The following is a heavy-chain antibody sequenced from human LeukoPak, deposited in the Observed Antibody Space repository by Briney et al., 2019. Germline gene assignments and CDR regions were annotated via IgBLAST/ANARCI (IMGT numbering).Heavy chain of an antibody. CDR3: ARLRDGSGYLSLFYYYMDV. V-gene: IGHV4-39*01. J-gene: IGHJ6*03. Sequence: SETLSLTCTVSGDSINSSNYYWGWIRQPPGKGLEWIGTIYYNGAAQYNPSLRSRVTMSVDTSQNQFSLKLTSVTAADTAVYYCARLRDGSGYLSLFYYYMDVWGKGTTVTVSS. D-gene: IGHD3-22*01. CDR2: IYYNGAA. CDR1: GDSINSSNYY.